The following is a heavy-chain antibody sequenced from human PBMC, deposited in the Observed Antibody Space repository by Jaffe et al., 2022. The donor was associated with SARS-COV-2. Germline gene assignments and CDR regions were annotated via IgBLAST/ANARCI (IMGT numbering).Heavy chain of an antibody. CDR3: ARHRRPEAGRENFFDY. V-gene: IGHV3-23*01. CDR2: IDHSGGSK. Sequence: EVQLLESGGGLVQPGGSLRLSCAASGFTFSFYGMNWVRQAPGKGLEWVSVIDHSGGSKSYADSVAGRFTISRDNSKNTLYLQLSSLRAEDTAIYYCARHRRPEAGRENFFDYWGQGTRVTVSS. CDR1: GFTFSFYG. J-gene: IGHJ4*02.